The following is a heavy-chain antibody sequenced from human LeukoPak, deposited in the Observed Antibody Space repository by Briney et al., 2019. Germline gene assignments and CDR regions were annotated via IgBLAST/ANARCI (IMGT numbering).Heavy chain of an antibody. CDR3: ARDIREVGESHYFDY. CDR2: IHSSGST. D-gene: IGHD1-26*01. V-gene: IGHV4-59*01. CDR1: GFSITTYY. Sequence: KPSETLSLTCTVSGFSITTYYWSWIRQSPGDGLEWIGQIHSSGSTTYNPSLKSRVTIPLVTSKNQFSLHLSSVTAADTAVYYCARDIREVGESHYFDYWGQGTLVTVTS. J-gene: IGHJ4*02.